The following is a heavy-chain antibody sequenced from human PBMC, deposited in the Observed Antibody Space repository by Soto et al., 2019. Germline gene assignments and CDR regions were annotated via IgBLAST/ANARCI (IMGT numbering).Heavy chain of an antibody. Sequence: SETLSLTCTVSGGSTSSSSYYWGWIRQPPGKGLEWIGSIYYSGSTYYNPSLKSRVTISVDTSKNQFSLKLSSVTAADTAVYYCARGFTMVRGVYAGYYYGMDVWGQGTTVTSP. CDR3: ARGFTMVRGVYAGYYYGMDV. J-gene: IGHJ6*02. V-gene: IGHV4-39*01. CDR2: IYYSGST. CDR1: GGSTSSSSYY. D-gene: IGHD3-10*01.